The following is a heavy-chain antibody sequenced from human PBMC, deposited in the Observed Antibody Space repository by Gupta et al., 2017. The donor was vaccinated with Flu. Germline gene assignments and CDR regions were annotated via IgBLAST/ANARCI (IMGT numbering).Heavy chain of an antibody. CDR1: GFTLSSHA. Sequence: EVQLLESGGGLVQPGGSLRLSCAASGFTLSSHAMSWVRQAPGKGLEWVSGITGSGGNTYYADSVKGRFTISRDNSKNTLYLQMNNLRAEDTAVYHCAKANYYDSSAYFEYYYGLDVWGQGTTVTVSS. J-gene: IGHJ6*02. CDR2: ITGSGGNT. CDR3: AKANYYDSSAYFEYYYGLDV. V-gene: IGHV3-23*01. D-gene: IGHD3-22*01.